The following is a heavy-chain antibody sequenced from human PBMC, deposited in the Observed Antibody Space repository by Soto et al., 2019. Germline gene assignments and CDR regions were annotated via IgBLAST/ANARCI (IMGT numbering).Heavy chain of an antibody. CDR3: ARGLAAPDY. V-gene: IGHV3-7*01. CDR2: IKGDGSEK. J-gene: IGHJ4*02. CDR1: GFTFKNYW. D-gene: IGHD6-25*01. Sequence: EVQLVESGGGLVQPGGSLRLSCAASGFTFKNYWMSWVRQAPGKGLQWGANIKGDGSEKFYVDSVKGRFTISRDNVKNSLNLQMNSLRADDTGVYYCARGLAAPDYWGQGILVTVSS.